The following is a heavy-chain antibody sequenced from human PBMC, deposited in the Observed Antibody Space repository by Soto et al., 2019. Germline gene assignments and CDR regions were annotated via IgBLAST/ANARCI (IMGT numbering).Heavy chain of an antibody. CDR3: AKNWAPPCHCYRLDV. D-gene: IGHD3-16*01. CDR1: GYTFTRYG. Sequence: QGQLVQSEAEVKKPGASVKVSCKASGYTFTRYGISWVRQAPGQGLEWMGWISGYNGDTTYAQKCQGRVRRTIDTSTGTAYMELRSQASYDTAAYYCAKNWAPPCHCYRLDVWGQGTKGTVSS. J-gene: IGHJ6*02. CDR2: ISGYNGDT. V-gene: IGHV1-18*01.